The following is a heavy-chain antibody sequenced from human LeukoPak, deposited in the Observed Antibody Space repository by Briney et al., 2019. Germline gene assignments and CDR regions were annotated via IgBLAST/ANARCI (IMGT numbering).Heavy chain of an antibody. J-gene: IGHJ5*02. CDR3: ARDIYDFWSGYSYNWFDP. V-gene: IGHV3-7*01. CDR2: IKQDGSEK. Sequence: GGSLRLSCAASGFTFSSYWMSWVRRAPGKGLEWVANIKQDGSEKYYVDSVKGRFTISRDNAKNSLYLQMNSLRAEDTAVYYCARDIYDFWSGYSYNWFDPWGQGTLVTVSS. CDR1: GFTFSSYW. D-gene: IGHD3-3*01.